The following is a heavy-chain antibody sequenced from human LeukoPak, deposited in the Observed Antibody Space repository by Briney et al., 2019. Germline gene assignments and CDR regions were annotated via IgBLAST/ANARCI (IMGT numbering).Heavy chain of an antibody. V-gene: IGHV1-46*04. CDR1: GYTFTSYY. D-gene: IGHD6-6*01. CDR2: INPSGVST. J-gene: IGHJ4*02. Sequence: ASVKLSCKASGYTFTSYYMHWVRQAPGQGLEWVGIINPSGVSTSYAQKLQGRVSMTRDTSTSTVYMELSSLRSEDAAVYYCAREYSSSSGFDYWGQGTLVTVSS. CDR3: AREYSSSSGFDY.